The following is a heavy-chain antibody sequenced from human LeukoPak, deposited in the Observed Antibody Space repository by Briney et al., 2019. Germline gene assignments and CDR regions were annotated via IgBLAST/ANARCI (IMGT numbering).Heavy chain of an antibody. D-gene: IGHD5-24*01. Sequence: GGSLRLSCAASGFSFSTYWMTWVRQAPGKGLEWVANIKQDGSEKYYVDSVKGRFTISRDNAKNSVYLQMNSLRAEDTAVYYCARWVQLRRTFYNWGQGKMVHVSS. J-gene: IGHJ3*02. V-gene: IGHV3-7*01. CDR2: IKQDGSEK. CDR3: ARWVQLRRTFYN. CDR1: GFSFSTYW.